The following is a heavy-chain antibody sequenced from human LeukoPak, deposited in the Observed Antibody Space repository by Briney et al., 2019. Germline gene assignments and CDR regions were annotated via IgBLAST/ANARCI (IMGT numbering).Heavy chain of an antibody. CDR1: GYTFTTYA. CDR2: INANSGGT. J-gene: IGHJ1*01. D-gene: IGHD2-21*02. V-gene: IGHV1-2*02. CDR3: ARAKLDDCGGVCDQYFQH. Sequence: ASVKVSCKASGYTFTTYAISWVRQAPGQGLEWMGWINANSGGTNFAQKFQGRVTLTRDTSINTAYMELSSLRSDDTAVYYCARAKLDDCGGVCDQYFQHWGQGTLVTVSS.